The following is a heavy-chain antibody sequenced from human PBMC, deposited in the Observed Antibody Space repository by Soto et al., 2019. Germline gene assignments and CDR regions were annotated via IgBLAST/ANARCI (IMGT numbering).Heavy chain of an antibody. CDR3: ASVRGGYYYAMDV. CDR1: SASISSNY. Sequence: SETLSLTCTVSSASISSNYWSWIRQPPGKGLEWIGGIHYSGSTTYNPSLNSRVTISLDKSKNQFSLKLSSVTAADTAVYYCASVRGGYYYAMDVWGQGTTVTVSS. D-gene: IGHD3-10*02. J-gene: IGHJ6*02. CDR2: IHYSGST. V-gene: IGHV4-59*12.